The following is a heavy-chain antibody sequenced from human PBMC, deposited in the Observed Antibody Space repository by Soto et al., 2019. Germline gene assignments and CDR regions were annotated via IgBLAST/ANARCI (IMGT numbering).Heavy chain of an antibody. J-gene: IGHJ5*02. V-gene: IGHV3-23*01. CDR2: ITGPGGNT. CDR3: AKGRSGSGSYYAQHES. Sequence: EVQLFESGGDLVQPGGSLGLSCAASGFTFSSYAMSWDRQAPGKGLEWVSAITGPGGNTYYADSLKGRFTISRDNSKNTLYLQMNTLRAEDTAVYYCAKGRSGSGSYYAQHESWGQGTLVTVSS. D-gene: IGHD3-10*01. CDR1: GFTFSSYA.